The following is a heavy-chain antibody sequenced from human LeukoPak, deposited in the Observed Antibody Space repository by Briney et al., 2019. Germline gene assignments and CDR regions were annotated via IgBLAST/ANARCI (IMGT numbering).Heavy chain of an antibody. D-gene: IGHD2-8*02. V-gene: IGHV3-74*01. CDR3: ARDNKYCTGGTWRLDY. CDR2: INNDGRST. J-gene: IGHJ4*02. CDR1: GFTLGFYW. Sequence: GGSLRLSCASLGFTLGFYWMHGVRQAPGKGLVWVSRINNDGRSTSYAGSVKGRFTISRDNAKNTLYLQMNSLRAEDTAVYYCARDNKYCTGGTWRLDYWGQGALVTVSS.